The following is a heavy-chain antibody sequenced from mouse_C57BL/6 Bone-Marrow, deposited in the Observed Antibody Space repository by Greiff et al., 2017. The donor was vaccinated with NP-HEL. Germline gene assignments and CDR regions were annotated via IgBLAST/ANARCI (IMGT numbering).Heavy chain of an antibody. J-gene: IGHJ3*01. Sequence: QVQLQQSGAELMKPGASVKLSCKATGYTFTGYWIEWVKQRPGHGLEWIGEILPGSGSTNYNEKFKGKATFTADTSSNTAYMQLSSLTTEDSAIYYCAREEVTTGRGWFAYWGQGTLVTVSA. D-gene: IGHD2-2*01. CDR3: AREEVTTGRGWFAY. V-gene: IGHV1-9*01. CDR2: ILPGSGST. CDR1: GYTFTGYW.